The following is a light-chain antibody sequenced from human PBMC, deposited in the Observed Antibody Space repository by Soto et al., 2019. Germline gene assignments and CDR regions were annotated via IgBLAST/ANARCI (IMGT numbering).Light chain of an antibody. Sequence: QSVLTQPASVSGAPGQSITISCTGTSRDVGGYNYVSWYQQHPGKAPKLMIYEVSNRPSGVSNRFSGSKSGNTASLTISGLQAEDEADYYCSSYTSSSTHVVFCGGTQLTVL. CDR3: SSYTSSSTHVV. CDR1: SRDVGGYNY. V-gene: IGLV2-14*01. J-gene: IGLJ2*01. CDR2: EVS.